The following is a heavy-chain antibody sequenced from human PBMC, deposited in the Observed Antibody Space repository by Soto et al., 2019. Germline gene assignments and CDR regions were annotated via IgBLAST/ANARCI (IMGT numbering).Heavy chain of an antibody. CDR3: AKRTEIPYYFDY. CDR2: MSSSGVTT. V-gene: IGHV3-23*01. Sequence: GGSLRLSCAASGFSFSSYAMSWVRQAPGKGLEWVSGMSSSGVTTYYADSVKGRFTISRDNSKNTLYLQMNSLRAEDTAVYYCAKRTEIPYYFDYWGQGTLVTVSS. CDR1: GFSFSSYA. J-gene: IGHJ4*02. D-gene: IGHD2-21*01.